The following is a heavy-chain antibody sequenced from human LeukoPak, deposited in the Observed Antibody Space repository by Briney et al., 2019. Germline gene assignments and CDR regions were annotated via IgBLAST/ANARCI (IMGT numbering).Heavy chain of an antibody. D-gene: IGHD3-22*01. J-gene: IGHJ3*02. V-gene: IGHV4-59*01. CDR1: GGSISSYY. Sequence: PSETLSLTCTVSGGSISSYYWSWIRQPPGKGLEWIGYIYYSGSTNYNPSLKSRVTISVDTSKNQFSLKLSSVTAADTAVYYCAKGGVTMIVVVIPAFDIWGQGTMVTVSS. CDR3: AKGGVTMIVVVIPAFDI. CDR2: IYYSGST.